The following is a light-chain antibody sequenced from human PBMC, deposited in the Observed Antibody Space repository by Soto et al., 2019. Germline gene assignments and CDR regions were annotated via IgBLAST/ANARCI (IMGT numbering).Light chain of an antibody. V-gene: IGKV3-20*01. Sequence: EIVITQSTATLSVSPCERATLSCRASDVVGSNLAWYQQKPGQAPRLLIYDASSRATGIPDRFSGGGSGTDFTLTISRLEPEDFAVYYCQQFSSYSCTFGGGTKVDIK. CDR3: QQFSSYSCT. CDR1: DVVGSN. CDR2: DAS. J-gene: IGKJ4*01.